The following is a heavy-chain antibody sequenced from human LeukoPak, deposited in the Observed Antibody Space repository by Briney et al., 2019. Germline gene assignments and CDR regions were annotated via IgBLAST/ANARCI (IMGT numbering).Heavy chain of an antibody. J-gene: IGHJ4*02. CDR1: GYTFTSYT. D-gene: IGHD6-6*01. V-gene: IGHV1-18*01. Sequence: ASVTVSCMASGYTFTSYTITWVRQAPGQGLEWMGWIRAYNGNTNYAQKFQGRVIMTTDTSTSTAYMDLRSLRSDDTAVFYCATLYSSSTNPGDYWGQGTLVTVSS. CDR3: ATLYSSSTNPGDY. CDR2: IRAYNGNT.